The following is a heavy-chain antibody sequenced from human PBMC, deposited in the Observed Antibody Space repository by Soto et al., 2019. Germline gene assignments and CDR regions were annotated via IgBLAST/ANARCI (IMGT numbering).Heavy chain of an antibody. CDR1: GITFGGRA. CDR2: ISDTGGDT. D-gene: IGHD3-10*01. CDR3: ARGSKESYPGSRIFDF. V-gene: IGHV3-23*01. J-gene: IGHJ4*02. Sequence: GGPLRLSGVASGITFGGRAMSWVRKAPGEGLEWGSIISDTGGDTKYADSVRGRFTISRDNSNNTLYLQMSSLRAEDSAVYYCARGSKESYPGSRIFDFWGRGTLVTVSS.